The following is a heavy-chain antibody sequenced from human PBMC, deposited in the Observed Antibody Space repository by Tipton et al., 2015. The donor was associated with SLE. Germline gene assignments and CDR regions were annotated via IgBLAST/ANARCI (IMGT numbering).Heavy chain of an antibody. CDR3: C. Sequence: QSGAEVKKPGASVKVSCRTSGYTFTHYYIHWVRQAPGQGLEWMGIISPSDGSTSYAQRFQGRVTLTRDTSTSTVYMELSSLTSEDTAVYYDCWGQGALVPVSS. V-gene: IGHV1-46*01. J-gene: IGHJ4*01. CDR1: GYTFTHYY. CDR2: ISPSDGST.